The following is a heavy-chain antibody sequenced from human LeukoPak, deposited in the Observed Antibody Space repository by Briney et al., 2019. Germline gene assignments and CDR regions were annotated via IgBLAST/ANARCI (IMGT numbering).Heavy chain of an antibody. CDR2: IKQDGSEK. V-gene: IGHV3-7*01. J-gene: IGHJ4*02. Sequence: GGSLRLSCAASGFTFSSYSMNWVRQAPGKGLEWVANIKQDGSEKYYVDSVKGRFTISRDNAKNSLYLQMNSLRAEDTAVYYCARVGLFMVRGVIPFDYWGQGTLVTVSS. CDR1: GFTFSSYS. D-gene: IGHD3-10*01. CDR3: ARVGLFMVRGVIPFDY.